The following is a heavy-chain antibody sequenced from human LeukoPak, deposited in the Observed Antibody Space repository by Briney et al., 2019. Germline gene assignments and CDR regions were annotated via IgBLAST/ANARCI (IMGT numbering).Heavy chain of an antibody. Sequence: ASVKVSCKASGYTFTGYYMHWVRQAPGQGLEWMGWINPNSGGTNCAQKFQGRVTMTRDTSISTAYMELSSLTSDDTAVYYCAKARVVAATGTGAFDIWGQGTMVTVSS. V-gene: IGHV1-2*02. D-gene: IGHD6-13*01. CDR2: INPNSGGT. J-gene: IGHJ3*02. CDR1: GYTFTGYY. CDR3: AKARVVAATGTGAFDI.